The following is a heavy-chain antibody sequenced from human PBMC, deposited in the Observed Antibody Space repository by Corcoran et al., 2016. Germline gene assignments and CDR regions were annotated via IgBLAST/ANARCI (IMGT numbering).Heavy chain of an antibody. CDR1: GFSLSTSGMC. CDR3: ARMPYYYDSSGYYTPLDY. J-gene: IGHJ4*02. D-gene: IGHD3-22*01. Sequence: QVTLRESGPALVKPTQTLTLTCTFSGFSLSTSGMCVSWIRQPPGKALEWLALFDWDDDKYYSTSLKTRLTISKDTSKNQVVLTMTNMDPVDTATYYCARMPYYYDSSGYYTPLDYWGQGTLVTVSS. CDR2: FDWDDDK. V-gene: IGHV2-70*01.